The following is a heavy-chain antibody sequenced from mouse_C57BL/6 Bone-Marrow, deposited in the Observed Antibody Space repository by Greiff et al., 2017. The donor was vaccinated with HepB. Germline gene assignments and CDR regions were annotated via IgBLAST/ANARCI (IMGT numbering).Heavy chain of an antibody. Sequence: QVQLKESGPELVKPGASVKISCKASGYAFSSSWMNWVKQRPGKGLEWIGRIYPGDGDTNYNGKFKGKATLTADKSSSTAYMQLSSLTSEDSAVYFCANYYDYSFAYWGQGTLVTVSA. V-gene: IGHV1-82*01. CDR1: GYAFSSSW. J-gene: IGHJ3*01. CDR2: IYPGDGDT. D-gene: IGHD2-4*01. CDR3: ANYYDYSFAY.